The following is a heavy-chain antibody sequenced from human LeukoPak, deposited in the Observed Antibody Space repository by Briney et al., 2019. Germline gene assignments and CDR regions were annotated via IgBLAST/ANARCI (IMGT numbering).Heavy chain of an antibody. D-gene: IGHD2-15*01. J-gene: IGHJ4*02. CDR1: GGSISSGPYF. V-gene: IGHV4-61*09. Sequence: PSQTLSLTCSVSGGSISSGPYFWRWLRQPPGKGLEWIGHIYYSGSTNYNPSLKSRVTISVDTSKNQFSLKLSSVTAADTAVYYCARQYPYCSGGTCYSSDLDYWGQGTLVTVSS. CDR3: ARQYPYCSGGTCYSSDLDY. CDR2: IYYSGST.